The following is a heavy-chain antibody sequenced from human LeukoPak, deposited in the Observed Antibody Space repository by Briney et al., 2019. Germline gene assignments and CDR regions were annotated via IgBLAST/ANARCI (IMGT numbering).Heavy chain of an antibody. D-gene: IGHD3-22*01. J-gene: IGHJ3*02. CDR1: GGSISSSSYY. V-gene: IGHV4-39*01. CDR3: ARNPPPNYYDSSGYYRDAFDI. CDR2: IYYSGST. Sequence: SETLSLTCTVSGGSISSSSYYWGWIRQPPGKGLEWIGSIYYSGSTYYNPSLKSRVTISVDTSKNQFSLELSSVTAADTAVYYCARNPPPNYYDSSGYYRDAFDIWGQGTMVTVSS.